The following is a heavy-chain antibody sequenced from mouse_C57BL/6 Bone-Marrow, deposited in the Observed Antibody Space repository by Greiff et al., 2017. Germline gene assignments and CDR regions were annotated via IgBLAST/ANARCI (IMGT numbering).Heavy chain of an antibody. Sequence: QVQLQQPGAELVKPGASVKLSCKASGYTFTSYWMNWVKQRPGQGLEWIGMIHPNSGSTKYNDKFKSKATLTVDKSSRSAYMQLRSLASENSAVYFCARYFGSYFDYCGQGTTLTDTS. V-gene: IGHV1-64*01. CDR3: ARYFGSYFDY. J-gene: IGHJ2*01. D-gene: IGHD1-1*01. CDR1: GYTFTSYW. CDR2: IHPNSGST.